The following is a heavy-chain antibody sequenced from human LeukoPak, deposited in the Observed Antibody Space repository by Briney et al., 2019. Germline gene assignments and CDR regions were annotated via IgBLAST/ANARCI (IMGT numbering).Heavy chain of an antibody. CDR2: IKEDGSEK. V-gene: IGHV3-7*01. Sequence: GGSLRLSCEASGFNFSNYWMSWVRQAPGKGLEWVANIKEDGSEKYHVDSVTGRFTISRDNAKNSLYLQMNSLRVEDTAVYYCARDKELGSQRGSSFDYWGQGTLLTVSS. CDR1: GFNFSNYW. CDR3: ARDKELGSQRGSSFDY. J-gene: IGHJ4*02. D-gene: IGHD1-7*01.